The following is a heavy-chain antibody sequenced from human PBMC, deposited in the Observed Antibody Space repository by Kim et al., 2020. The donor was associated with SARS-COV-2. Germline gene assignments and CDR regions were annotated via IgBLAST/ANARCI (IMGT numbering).Heavy chain of an antibody. D-gene: IGHD3-9*01. V-gene: IGHV7-4-1*02. CDR1: GYTFTSYA. J-gene: IGHJ3*02. Sequence: ASVKVSCKASGYTFTSYAMNWVRQAPGQGLEWMGWINTNTGNPTYAQGFTGRFVFSLDTSVSTAYLQISSLKAEDTAVYYCARGYFDWLLSGHDAFDIWGQGRMVTVSS. CDR3: ARGYFDWLLSGHDAFDI. CDR2: INTNTGNP.